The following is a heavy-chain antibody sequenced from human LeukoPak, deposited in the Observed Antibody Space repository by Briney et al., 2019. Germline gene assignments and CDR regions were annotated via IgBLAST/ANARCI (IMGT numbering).Heavy chain of an antibody. J-gene: IGHJ5*02. D-gene: IGHD6-13*01. V-gene: IGHV4-34*01. Sequence: SETLSLTCAVYGGSFSGYYWSWIRQPPGKGLEWIGEINHSGSTNYNPSLKSRVTISVDTSKNQFSLKLSSVTAADTAVYYCARRRARHRVAAAGTYNWFDPWGQGTLVTVSS. CDR2: INHSGST. CDR3: ARRRARHRVAAAGTYNWFDP. CDR1: GGSFSGYY.